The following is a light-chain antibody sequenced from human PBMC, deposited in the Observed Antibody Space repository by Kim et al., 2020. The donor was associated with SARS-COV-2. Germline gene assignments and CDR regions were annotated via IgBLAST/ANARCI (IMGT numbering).Light chain of an antibody. CDR2: GAS. V-gene: IGKV3-20*01. J-gene: IGKJ1*01. Sequence: PGESASLSCRARQSVSSSYLAWYQQKPGQAPRLLIYGASSRATGTPDRFSGSGSGTDFTLTISRLEPEDFAVYYCQQYGSSPQTFGQGTKVDIK. CDR1: QSVSSSY. CDR3: QQYGSSPQT.